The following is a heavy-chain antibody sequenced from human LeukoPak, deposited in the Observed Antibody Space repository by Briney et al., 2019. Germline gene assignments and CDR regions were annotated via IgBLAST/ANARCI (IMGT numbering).Heavy chain of an antibody. CDR1: GYTFTSYD. CDR2: INPSGDGT. D-gene: IGHD6-13*01. CDR3: ARDPHGIADMDY. V-gene: IGHV1-46*01. J-gene: IGHJ4*02. Sequence: ASVKVSCKASGYTFTSYDMHWVRQAPGQGLEWMGIINPSGDGTSYAQKFQGRVTMTRDTSTSTVYMELSSLRSEDTAVYYCARDPHGIADMDYWGQGTLVIVSS.